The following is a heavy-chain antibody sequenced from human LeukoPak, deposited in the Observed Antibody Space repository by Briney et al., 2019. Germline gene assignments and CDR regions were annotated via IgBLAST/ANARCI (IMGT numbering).Heavy chain of an antibody. J-gene: IGHJ6*02. CDR3: ARDYSRRDYYYGMDV. CDR1: GYTFTNYG. Sequence: ASVKVSCKASGYTFTNYGINWLRQATGQGPEWMGWMNPNSGATGYAQKFQGRVTMTRSTSINTAYMELSSLRSEDTAVYYCARDYSRRDYYYGMDVWGQGTTVTVSS. V-gene: IGHV1-8*01. D-gene: IGHD3-10*01. CDR2: MNPNSGAT.